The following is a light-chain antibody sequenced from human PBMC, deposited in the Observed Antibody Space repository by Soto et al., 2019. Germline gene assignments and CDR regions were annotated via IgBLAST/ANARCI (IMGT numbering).Light chain of an antibody. CDR1: QSIANF. V-gene: IGKV1-5*01. J-gene: IGKJ1*01. Sequence: DIQMTQSPSSLSASVGDRVTITCRASQSIANFLNWYQQKPGKAPKLVIYDASSLESGVPSRFSGSGSGTEFTLTISSLQPDDFATYYCQQYNSYRTFGQGTRWIS. CDR3: QQYNSYRT. CDR2: DAS.